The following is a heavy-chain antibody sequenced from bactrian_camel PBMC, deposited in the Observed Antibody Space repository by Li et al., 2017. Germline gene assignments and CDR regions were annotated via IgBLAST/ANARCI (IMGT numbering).Heavy chain of an antibody. CDR2: ISGSGVTA. J-gene: IGHJ4*01. Sequence: DVQLVESGGDLAQLGGSTTLSCTATGFTFANAPMGWLRRPPGKALEWVSDISGSGVTADYEASVKGRFTISRDNAKNSVYLQMHSLKLEDTAMYYCAANFGPYCSGPYLARRANFLGQGTQVTVS. D-gene: IGHD2*01. CDR1: GFTFANAP. V-gene: IGHV3-1*01.